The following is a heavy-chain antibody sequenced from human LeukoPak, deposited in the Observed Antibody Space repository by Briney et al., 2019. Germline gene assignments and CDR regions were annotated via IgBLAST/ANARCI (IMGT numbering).Heavy chain of an antibody. J-gene: IGHJ4*02. D-gene: IGHD5-18*01. V-gene: IGHV4-39*07. CDR3: ARRDTAMVTSFDY. CDR1: GGSISSSSYY. CDR2: IYYSGST. Sequence: SETLSLTCTVSGGSISSSSYYWGWIRQPPGKGLEWIGSIYYSGSTYYNPSLKSRVTISVDTSKNQFSLKLSSVTAADTAVYYCARRDTAMVTSFDYWGQGTLVTVSS.